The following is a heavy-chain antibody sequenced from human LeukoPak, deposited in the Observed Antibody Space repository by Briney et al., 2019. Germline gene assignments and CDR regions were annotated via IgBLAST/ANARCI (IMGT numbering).Heavy chain of an antibody. CDR2: MYPWGSA. V-gene: IGHV3-NL1*01. CDR1: GFTFSSYG. Sequence: GRSLRLSCAASGFTFSSYGMHWVRQAPGKGLEWVSIMYPWGSAFYTDSVKGRFTVTRDESKNMMFLQMNTLRPDDTAMYYCVRQGGGDNCRWGQGALVTVSS. J-gene: IGHJ4*01. D-gene: IGHD4-23*01. CDR3: VRQGGGDNCR.